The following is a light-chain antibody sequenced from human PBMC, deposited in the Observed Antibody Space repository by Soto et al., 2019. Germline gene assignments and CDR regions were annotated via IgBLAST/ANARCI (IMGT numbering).Light chain of an antibody. CDR3: AAWDDSLNGYV. CDR1: TSNIRNHA. CDR2: YDD. Sequence: QSVLTQPPSVSEAPRQRVTISCSGSTSNIRNHAVFWYQQLPGEAPKLLIYYDDLLPSGVSDRFSGCKSGTSASLAISELQSEDEADYYCAAWDDSLNGYVFGTGTKVTVL. J-gene: IGLJ1*01. V-gene: IGLV1-36*01.